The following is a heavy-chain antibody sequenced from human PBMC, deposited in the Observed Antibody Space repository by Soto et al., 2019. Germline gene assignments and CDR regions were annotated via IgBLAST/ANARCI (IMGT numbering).Heavy chain of an antibody. D-gene: IGHD1-26*01. CDR3: ARSVGATRAFDI. Sequence: ASVKLSCKASGYTFTSYAMHWVRQAPGQRLEWMGWINAGNGDTKYSQKFQGRVTITRDTSASTAYMELSSLRSEDTAVYYCARSVGATRAFDIWGQGTMVTVSS. CDR1: GYTFTSYA. V-gene: IGHV1-3*01. J-gene: IGHJ3*02. CDR2: INAGNGDT.